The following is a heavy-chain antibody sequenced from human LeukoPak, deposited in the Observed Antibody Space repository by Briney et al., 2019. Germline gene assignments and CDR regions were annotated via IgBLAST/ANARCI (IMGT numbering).Heavy chain of an antibody. CDR1: GYTFTSNA. Sequence: ASVKVSCKASGYTFTSNAMHWVRQAPGQRLEWMGWINAGNGNTKYSQKFQGRVTITRDTSASTTYMELSSLRSEDTAVYYCARPVMYSSGPFDYWGQGTLVTVSS. CDR2: INAGNGNT. D-gene: IGHD6-19*01. CDR3: ARPVMYSSGPFDY. V-gene: IGHV1-3*01. J-gene: IGHJ4*02.